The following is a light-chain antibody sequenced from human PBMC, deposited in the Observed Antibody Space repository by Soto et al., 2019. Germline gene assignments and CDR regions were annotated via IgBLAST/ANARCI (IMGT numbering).Light chain of an antibody. Sequence: DIPMTQYPSSLSASVGDRVTITCQASQDISNYLNWYQQKPGKAPKLLIYDASNLETGVPSRFSGSGSGTDFTFTISSLQPEDSATYYCQHHDNLPPPSFGGGTKVEIK. CDR2: DAS. J-gene: IGKJ4*02. V-gene: IGKV1-33*01. CDR3: QHHDNLPPPS. CDR1: QDISNY.